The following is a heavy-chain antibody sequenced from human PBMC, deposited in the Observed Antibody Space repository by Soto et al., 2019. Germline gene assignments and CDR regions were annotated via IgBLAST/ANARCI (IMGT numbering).Heavy chain of an antibody. CDR3: AGGQYYFDY. CDR1: GFPFSSYG. D-gene: IGHD2-15*01. V-gene: IGHV3-30*03. CDR2: ISYDGSNK. J-gene: IGHJ4*02. Sequence: QVQLVESGGGVVQPGRSLRLSCAASGFPFSSYGMHWVSQAPGKGLDWVALISYDGSNKYYADSVKGRFTISRDNSKHTLYLEMSSLRVDDTAVYYCAGGQYYFDYCGQGTLVSVSS.